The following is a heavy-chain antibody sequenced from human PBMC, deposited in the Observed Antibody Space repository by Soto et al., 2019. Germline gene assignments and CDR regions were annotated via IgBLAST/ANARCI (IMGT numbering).Heavy chain of an antibody. J-gene: IGHJ4*02. CDR1: GYTFTSYG. V-gene: IGHV1-18*01. CDR3: EGSGVGRGGADY. D-gene: IGHD3-10*01. Sequence: QVQLVQSGAEVKKPGASVKVSCKASGYTFTSYGISWVRQAPGQGLEWMGWISAYNGNTNYAQKLQGRVTMTTDTATSPDHSERRSVRCEETAVYCGEGSGVGRGGADYWGQGTLVTVSS. CDR2: ISAYNGNT.